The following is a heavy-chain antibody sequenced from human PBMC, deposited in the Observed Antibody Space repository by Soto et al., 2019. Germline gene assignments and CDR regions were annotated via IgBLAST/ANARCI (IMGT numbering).Heavy chain of an antibody. Sequence: GGSLRLSCAASGFTFSNAWMSWVRQAPGKGLEWVGRIKSKTDGGTTDYAAPVKGRFTISRDDSKNTLYLQMNSLKTEDTAVYYCTTARRYNFFPFDYWGQGTTVTVSS. CDR1: GFTFSNAW. V-gene: IGHV3-15*01. J-gene: IGHJ4*02. CDR3: TTARRYNFFPFDY. CDR2: IKSKTDGGTT. D-gene: IGHD3-3*01.